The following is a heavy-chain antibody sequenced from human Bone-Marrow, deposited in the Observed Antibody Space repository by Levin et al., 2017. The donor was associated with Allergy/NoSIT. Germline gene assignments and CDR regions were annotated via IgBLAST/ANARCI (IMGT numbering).Heavy chain of an antibody. D-gene: IGHD6-13*01. CDR3: AKAAAGTPEYYFDY. J-gene: IGHJ4*02. V-gene: IGHV3-23*01. CDR2: ISGSGGST. CDR1: GFTFSSYA. Sequence: GESLKISCAASGFTFSSYAMSWVRQAPGKGLEWVSAISGSGGSTYYADSVKGRFTISRDNSKNTLYLQMNSLRAEDTAVYYCAKAAAGTPEYYFDYWGQGTLVTVSS.